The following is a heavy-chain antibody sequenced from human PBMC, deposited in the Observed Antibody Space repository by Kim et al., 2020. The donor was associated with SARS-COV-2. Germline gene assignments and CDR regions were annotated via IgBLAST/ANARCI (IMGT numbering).Heavy chain of an antibody. V-gene: IGHV3-7*01. Sequence: GVSLRLSCVTSGFTFRNYWMSWVRQAPGKGLEWVANVKLDGSEKDSVDSVKGRFIISRDNAKNTLYLQMNSLRIEDTAMYYCAAISWFGFDLWGQGTMVT. J-gene: IGHJ3*01. CDR3: AAISWFGFDL. CDR2: VKLDGSEK. D-gene: IGHD3-16*01. CDR1: GFTFRNYW.